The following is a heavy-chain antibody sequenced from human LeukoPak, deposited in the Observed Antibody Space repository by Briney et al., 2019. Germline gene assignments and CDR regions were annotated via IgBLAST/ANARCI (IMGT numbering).Heavy chain of an antibody. Sequence: SVKVSCKASGGTFSSYAISWVRQAPGQGLEWMGGFVPIFGTANYAQKFQGKVTITTDESTSTAYMELSSLRSEDTAVYYCARANLRGYFDSSGFSPYWGQGTLVTVSS. CDR3: ARANLRGYFDSSGFSPY. CDR2: FVPIFGTA. V-gene: IGHV1-69*05. J-gene: IGHJ4*02. D-gene: IGHD3-22*01. CDR1: GGTFSSYA.